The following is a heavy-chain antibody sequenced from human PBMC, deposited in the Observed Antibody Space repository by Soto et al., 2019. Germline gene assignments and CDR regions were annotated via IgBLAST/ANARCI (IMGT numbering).Heavy chain of an antibody. V-gene: IGHV1-69*01. CDR2: IIPIFGTA. CDR3: ARVWAVAGTIGVYYYGMDV. CDR1: GGTFSSYA. D-gene: IGHD6-19*01. J-gene: IGHJ6*02. Sequence: QVQLVQSGAEVKKPGSSVKVSCKASGGTFSSYAISWVRQAPGQGLEWMGGIIPIFGTANYAQKFQGRVTITADESTSTAYMGLSSLRSEDTAVYYCARVWAVAGTIGVYYYGMDVWGQGTTVTVSS.